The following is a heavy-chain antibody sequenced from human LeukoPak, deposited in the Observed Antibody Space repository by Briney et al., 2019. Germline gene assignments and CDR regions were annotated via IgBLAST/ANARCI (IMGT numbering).Heavy chain of an antibody. CDR2: INSDGSST. CDR3: ASQKTYDAFDI. J-gene: IGHJ3*02. V-gene: IGHV3-74*01. CDR1: GYTFSSYW. Sequence: GASVKVSCKASGYTFSSYWMHWVRHAPGKGLVWVSRINSDGSSTSYADSVKGRFTISRDNAKNTLYLQMNSLRAEDTAVYYCASQKTYDAFDIWGQGTMVTVSS.